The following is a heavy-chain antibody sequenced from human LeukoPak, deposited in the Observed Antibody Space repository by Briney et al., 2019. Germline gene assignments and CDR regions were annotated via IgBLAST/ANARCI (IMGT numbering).Heavy chain of an antibody. CDR2: CDPEDGET. J-gene: IGHJ4*02. Sequence: ASVKVCCKVSGYTLTELCMHWVRQAPGKGLEWMGGCDPEDGETIYAQKFQGRVTMTEDTSTDTAYMELSSLRSEDTAVYYCASFGGQQLVFRHRDFWGQGTLVTVPS. V-gene: IGHV1-24*01. D-gene: IGHD6-13*01. CDR3: ASFGGQQLVFRHRDF. CDR1: GYTLTELC.